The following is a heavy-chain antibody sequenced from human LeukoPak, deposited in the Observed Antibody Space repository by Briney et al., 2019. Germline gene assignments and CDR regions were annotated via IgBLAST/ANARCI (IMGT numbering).Heavy chain of an antibody. J-gene: IGHJ6*02. Sequence: SETLSLTCAVYGGSFSGYYWSWIRQPPGKGLEWIGEINHSGSTHYNPSLKSRVTISVDTSKNQFSLKLSSVTAADTAVYYCARVRYYCSSTSCYAPSYYYYGMDVWGQGTTVTVSS. CDR1: GGSFSGYY. D-gene: IGHD2-2*01. V-gene: IGHV4-34*01. CDR2: INHSGST. CDR3: ARVRYYCSSTSCYAPSYYYYGMDV.